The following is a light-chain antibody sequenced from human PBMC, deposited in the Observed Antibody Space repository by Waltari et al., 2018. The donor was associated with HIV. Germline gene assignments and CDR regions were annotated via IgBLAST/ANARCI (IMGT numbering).Light chain of an antibody. CDR2: GNI. V-gene: IGLV1-40*01. Sequence: QSVLTQPPSVSGAPGQRVPISCTGSSSNIGAGYDVPWYQQLPGRAPKLLIYGNINRPSGVSDRFSGSKSGTSASLAITGLQAEDEADYYCQSYGSGLVVFGGGTKLTVL. CDR1: SSNIGAGYD. CDR3: QSYGSGLVV. J-gene: IGLJ2*01.